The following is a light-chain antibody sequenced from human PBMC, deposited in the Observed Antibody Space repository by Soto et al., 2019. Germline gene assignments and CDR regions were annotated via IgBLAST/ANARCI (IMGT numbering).Light chain of an antibody. CDR2: KAS. Sequence: DIQMTQSPSTLSGSVGDRVTITCRASQTISSWLAWYQQKPGKAPKLLIYKASSLESGVPSRFSGSGSGTDFTLTISSLQSEDFATYYCQQLNSYPITFGQGTRLEIK. J-gene: IGKJ5*01. V-gene: IGKV1-5*03. CDR3: QQLNSYPIT. CDR1: QTISSW.